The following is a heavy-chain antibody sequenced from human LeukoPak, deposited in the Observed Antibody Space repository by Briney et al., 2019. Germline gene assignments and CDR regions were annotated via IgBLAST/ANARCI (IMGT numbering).Heavy chain of an antibody. CDR2: IKQDGGHK. CDR3: ARQDYGSGSFEGYYDMEV. D-gene: IGHD3-10*01. V-gene: IGHV3-7*01. Sequence: WGSLRLSCAASGFTFSSYWMSWVRQAPGKGLEWVANIKQDGGHKYYVDSVRGRFTISRDNAKNSLYLQMNSLRAEDTAVYYCARQDYGSGSFEGYYDMEVWGQGTTVTVSS. CDR1: GFTFSSYW. J-gene: IGHJ6*02.